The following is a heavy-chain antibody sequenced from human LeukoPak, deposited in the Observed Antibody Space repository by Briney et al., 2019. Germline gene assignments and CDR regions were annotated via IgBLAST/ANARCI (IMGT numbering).Heavy chain of an antibody. V-gene: IGHV4-34*01. CDR2: INDSGST. J-gene: IGHJ3*02. D-gene: IGHD2-15*01. CDR3: ARGYSLIVVVVAATAGAFDI. Sequence: PSETLSLTCAVYGGSFSGYYWSWIRQPPGKGLEWIGEINDSGSTNYNPSLKSRVTISVDTSKNQFSLKLSSVTGADTAVYYCARGYSLIVVVVAATAGAFDIWGQGTMVTVSS. CDR1: GGSFSGYY.